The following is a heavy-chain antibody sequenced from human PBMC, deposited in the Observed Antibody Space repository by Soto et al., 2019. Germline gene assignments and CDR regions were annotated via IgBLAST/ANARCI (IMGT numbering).Heavy chain of an antibody. D-gene: IGHD6-6*01. J-gene: IGHJ4*02. CDR3: AKDILEQLGGGFDY. CDR1: GFTFDDYA. V-gene: IGHV3-9*01. Sequence: GGSLRLSCAASGFTFDDYAMHWVRQAPGKGLEWVSGISWNSGSIGYADSVKGRFTISRDNAKNSLYLQMNSLRAEDTALYYCAKDILEQLGGGFDYWGQGTLVTVSS. CDR2: ISWNSGSI.